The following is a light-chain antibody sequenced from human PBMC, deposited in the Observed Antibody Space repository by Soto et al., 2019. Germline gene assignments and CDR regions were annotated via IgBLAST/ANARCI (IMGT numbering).Light chain of an antibody. Sequence: QSVLTQPPSASGTPGQRVTISCSGSSSNIGSNTVNWYQQLPGTAPKLLIYSNNQRPSGVPDRFSGSKSGTSASLAISGLQSEDVAHYYCAAWDDSLNVLFGGGTTVTVL. CDR2: SNN. V-gene: IGLV1-44*01. CDR1: SSNIGSNT. CDR3: AAWDDSLNVL. J-gene: IGLJ2*01.